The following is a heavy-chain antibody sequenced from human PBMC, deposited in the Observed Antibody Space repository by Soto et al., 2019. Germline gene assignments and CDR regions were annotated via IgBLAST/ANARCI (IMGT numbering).Heavy chain of an antibody. V-gene: IGHV4-30-4*01. J-gene: IGHJ6*02. Sequence: SETLSLTCTVSGGSISSGDYYWSWIRHPPGKGLEWIEYIYYSGSTYYNPSLKSRVTISVDTSKNHFSLKLSSVTAADTSVYYCARLEPGLSYGMDVWGQGITVTV. CDR2: IYYSGST. D-gene: IGHD2-8*01. CDR1: GGSISSGDYY. CDR3: ARLEPGLSYGMDV.